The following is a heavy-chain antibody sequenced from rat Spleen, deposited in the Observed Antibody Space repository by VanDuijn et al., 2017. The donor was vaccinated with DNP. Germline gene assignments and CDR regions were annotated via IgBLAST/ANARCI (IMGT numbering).Heavy chain of an antibody. V-gene: IGHV1-43*01. CDR1: GYTFTTYY. CDR2: INTGSRGT. Sequence: QVQLQQSGAELAKPGSSVKISCKASGYTFTTYYIGWIKQTTRQGLECIGYINTGSRGTNYNENFKGRATLTVDKSSSTAFMQVSSLTPDDSAVYYCARYGSYAMDAWGQGTSVTVSS. CDR3: ARYGSYAMDA. D-gene: IGHD1-2*01. J-gene: IGHJ4*01.